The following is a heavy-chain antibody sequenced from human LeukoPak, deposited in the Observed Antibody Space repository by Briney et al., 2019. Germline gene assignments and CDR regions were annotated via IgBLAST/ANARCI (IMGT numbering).Heavy chain of an antibody. D-gene: IGHD6-13*01. V-gene: IGHV4-59*01. Sequence: SETLSLTCTVSAGSISSYYWSLIRQPPGKGLEWIGYIYYSGTTNYNPSLKSRVTISVDTSKNQFSLKLSSVTAADTAVYYCARGVYIAAAQYGYWGQGTLVTVSS. CDR2: IYYSGTT. CDR3: ARGVYIAAAQYGY. J-gene: IGHJ4*02. CDR1: AGSISSYY.